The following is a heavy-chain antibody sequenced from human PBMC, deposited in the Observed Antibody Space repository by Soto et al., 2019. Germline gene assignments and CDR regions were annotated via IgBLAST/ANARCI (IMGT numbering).Heavy chain of an antibody. Sequence: PGESLKISCKGSGYSFTSYWIGWVRQMPGKGLEWMGIIYPGDSDTRYSPSFQGQVTISADKSISTAYLQWSSLKASDTAMYYCARHTASIAVARYGMDVWGQGPTVTVSS. D-gene: IGHD6-19*01. CDR1: GYSFTSYW. V-gene: IGHV5-51*01. CDR3: ARHTASIAVARYGMDV. CDR2: IYPGDSDT. J-gene: IGHJ6*02.